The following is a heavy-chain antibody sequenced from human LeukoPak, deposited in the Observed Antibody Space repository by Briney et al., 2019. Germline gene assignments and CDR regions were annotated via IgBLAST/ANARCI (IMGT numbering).Heavy chain of an antibody. V-gene: IGHV4-34*01. CDR2: SNHSGST. CDR3: ARLPLRITMVRGVISFDY. Sequence: SETLSLTCAVYGGSFSVYYWSGIRQPPGKGLEWSVESNHSGSTNYNPSLKSRGTISVDTSKNQFSLKLSSVTAADTAVYYCARLPLRITMVRGVISFDYWGQGTLVTVSS. CDR1: GGSFSVYY. D-gene: IGHD3-10*01. J-gene: IGHJ4*02.